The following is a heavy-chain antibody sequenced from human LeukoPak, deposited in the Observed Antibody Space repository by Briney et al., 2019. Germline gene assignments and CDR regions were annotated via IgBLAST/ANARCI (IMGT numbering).Heavy chain of an antibody. Sequence: SETLSLTCTVSGGSISSYYWSWIRQPPGKGLEWIGYIYYSGSTNYNPSLKSRVNISVDTSKNQFSLKLSSVTAADTAVYYCARVTIAAAGTFWFDPWGQGTLVTVSS. CDR3: ARVTIAAAGTFWFDP. J-gene: IGHJ5*02. V-gene: IGHV4-59*01. D-gene: IGHD6-13*01. CDR2: IYYSGST. CDR1: GGSISSYY.